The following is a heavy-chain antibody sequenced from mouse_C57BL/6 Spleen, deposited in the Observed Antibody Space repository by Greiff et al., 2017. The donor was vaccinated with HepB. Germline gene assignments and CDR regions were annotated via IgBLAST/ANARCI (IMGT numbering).Heavy chain of an antibody. CDR1: GYTFTSYW. V-gene: IGHV1-50*01. CDR2: IDPSDSYT. CDR3: ARNWDGDYFDY. J-gene: IGHJ2*01. Sequence: VQLQQSGAELVKPGASVKLSCKASGYTFTSYWMQWVKQRPGQGLEWIGEIDPSDSYTNYNQKFKGKATLTVDTSSSTAYMQLSSLTSEDSAVYYCARNWDGDYFDYWGQGTTLTVSS. D-gene: IGHD4-1*01.